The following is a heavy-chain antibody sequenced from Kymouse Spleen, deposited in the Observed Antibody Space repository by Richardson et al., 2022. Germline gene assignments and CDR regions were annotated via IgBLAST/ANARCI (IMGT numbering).Heavy chain of an antibody. D-gene: IGHD3-10*01. Sequence: QVQLVESGGGVVQPGRSLRLSCAASGFTFSSYGMHWVRQAPGKGLEWVAVIWYDGSNKYYADSVKGRFTISRDNSKNTLYLQMNSLRAEDTAVYYCARGYYGSGSYYYYGMDVWGQGTTVTVSS. CDR1: GFTFSSYG. V-gene: IGHV3-33*01. CDR3: ARGYYGSGSYYYYGMDV. J-gene: IGHJ6*02. CDR2: IWYDGSNK.